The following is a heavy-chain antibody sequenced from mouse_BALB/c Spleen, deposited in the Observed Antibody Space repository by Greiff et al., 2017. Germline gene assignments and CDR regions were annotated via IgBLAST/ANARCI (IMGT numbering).Heavy chain of an antibody. V-gene: IGHV14-1*02. CDR2: IDPANGNT. CDR3: ARSPLLFYAMDY. Sequence: VQLQQPGSELVRPGASVKLSCKASGYTFTSYWMHWVKQRPEQGLEWIGRIDPANGNTKYDPKFQGKATITADTSSNTAYLQLSSLTSEDTAVYYCARSPLLFYAMDYWGQGTSVTVSS. CDR1: GYTFTSYW. J-gene: IGHJ4*01. D-gene: IGHD2-1*01.